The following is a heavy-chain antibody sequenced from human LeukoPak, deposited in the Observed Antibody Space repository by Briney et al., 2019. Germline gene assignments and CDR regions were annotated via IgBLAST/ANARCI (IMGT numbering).Heavy chain of an antibody. CDR3: KGDFGDFTSYWYFDL. CDR1: GGSISSSSYY. D-gene: IGHD4-17*01. CDR2: IYYSGST. V-gene: IGHV4-39*07. J-gene: IGHJ2*01. Sequence: SETLSLTCTVSGGSISSSSYYWGWIRQPPGKGLEWIGSIYYSGSTYYNPSLKSRVTISVDTSKNQFSLKLSSVTAADTAVYYCKGDFGDFTSYWYFDLWGRGTLVTVSS.